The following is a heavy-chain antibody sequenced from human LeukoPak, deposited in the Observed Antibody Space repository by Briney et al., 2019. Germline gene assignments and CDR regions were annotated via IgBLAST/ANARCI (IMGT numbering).Heavy chain of an antibody. J-gene: IGHJ4*02. CDR3: ARQVLLWFGELLGLDY. CDR1: GFTFSSYS. V-gene: IGHV3-21*01. CDR2: ISSSSSYI. D-gene: IGHD3-10*01. Sequence: PGGSLRLSCAASGFTFSSYSMNWVRQAPGKGLEWVSSISSSSSYIYYADSVKGRFTISRDNAKNSLYLQMNSLRAEDTAVYYCARQVLLWFGELLGLDYWGQGTLVTVSS.